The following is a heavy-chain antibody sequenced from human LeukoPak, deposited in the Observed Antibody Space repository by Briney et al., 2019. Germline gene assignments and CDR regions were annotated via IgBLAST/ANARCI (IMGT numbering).Heavy chain of an antibody. D-gene: IGHD4-17*01. CDR2: IYTSGST. J-gene: IGHJ4*02. CDR1: GGSISSGSYY. V-gene: IGHV4-61*02. Sequence: SETLSLTCTVSGGSISSGSYYWSWIRQPAGMGLEWIGRIYTSGSTNYNPSLKSRVTISVDTSKNQFSLKLSSVTAADTAVYYCARRALDYAGGHYFDYWGQGTLVSVSS. CDR3: ARRALDYAGGHYFDY.